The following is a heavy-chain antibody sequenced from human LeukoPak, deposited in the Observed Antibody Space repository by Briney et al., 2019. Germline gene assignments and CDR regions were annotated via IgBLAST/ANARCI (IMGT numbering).Heavy chain of an antibody. CDR2: ISAYNGNT. Sequence: GASVKVSCKASGYTFTSYGISWVRQAPGQGLEWMGWISAYNGNTNYAQKLQGRVTMTTDTSTSTAYMELRSLRSDDTAVYYCARDHMAAAGTDLVYYYYYMDVWGKGTTVTISS. CDR1: GYTFTSYG. CDR3: ARDHMAAAGTDLVYYYYYMDV. D-gene: IGHD6-13*01. V-gene: IGHV1-18*01. J-gene: IGHJ6*03.